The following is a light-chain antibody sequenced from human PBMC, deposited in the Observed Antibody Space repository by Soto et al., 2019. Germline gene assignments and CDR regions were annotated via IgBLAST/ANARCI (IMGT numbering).Light chain of an antibody. V-gene: IGKV1-5*03. CDR1: QSISSW. Sequence: DIQMTQSPSTLAASVGDRVTITCRASQSISSWLAWYQQKPGKAPKLLIYKASSLESGVPSRFSGSGSGTHFTLTISSLQPEDFATYYCQQSYNSPFTFGPGTNVD. CDR2: KAS. CDR3: QQSYNSPFT. J-gene: IGKJ3*01.